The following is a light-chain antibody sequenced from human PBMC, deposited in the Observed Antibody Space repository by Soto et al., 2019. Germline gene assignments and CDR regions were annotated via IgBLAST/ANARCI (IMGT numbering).Light chain of an antibody. J-gene: IGLJ1*01. CDR3: SSYTSSSTRV. CDR2: EVS. V-gene: IGLV2-14*01. CDR1: SSDVGGYNY. Sequence: LTQPASVSGSPGQSITISCTGTSSDVGGYNYVSWYQQHSGKAPKLMIYEVSNRPSGVSNRFSGSKSGNTASLTISGLQAEDEADYYCSSYTSSSTRVFGTGTKVTV.